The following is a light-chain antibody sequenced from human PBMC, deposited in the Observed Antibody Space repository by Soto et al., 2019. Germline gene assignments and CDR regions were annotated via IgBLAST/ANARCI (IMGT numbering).Light chain of an antibody. Sequence: EIVLTQSPGTLSLSPGERATLSCRASQSVVTNSLAWYQQKPGQAPRLLIYGASSRATGIPDRFSGSGSGTDFPLTISRREPDDFAVYYCQQYGSTPPWTFGQGTKVEIK. J-gene: IGKJ1*01. CDR2: GAS. CDR3: QQYGSTPPWT. V-gene: IGKV3-20*01. CDR1: QSVVTNS.